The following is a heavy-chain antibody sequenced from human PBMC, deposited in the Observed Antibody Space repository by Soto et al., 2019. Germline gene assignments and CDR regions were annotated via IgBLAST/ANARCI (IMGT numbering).Heavy chain of an antibody. J-gene: IGHJ4*02. Sequence: EVQLVESGGGLVKPGGSLRLSCAASGFIFSSFSMNWVRQAPGEGLEWVSSISSSSTYTYYADSVKGRFTISRDNAKNSLYLQMNSLRAEDTAVYYCARGPYSGYEYSDYWGQGTLVTVSS. CDR1: GFIFSSFS. CDR3: ARGPYSGYEYSDY. D-gene: IGHD5-12*01. V-gene: IGHV3-21*01. CDR2: ISSSSTYT.